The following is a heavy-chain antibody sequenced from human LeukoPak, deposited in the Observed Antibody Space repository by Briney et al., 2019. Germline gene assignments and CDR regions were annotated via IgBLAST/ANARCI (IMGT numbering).Heavy chain of an antibody. J-gene: IGHJ3*01. Sequence: GRSLRLSCAASGLTFDDYAMLWVRQAPGQGLEWVSGINWNSGRIGYADSVKGRFTISRDNAKNSLFLQMNSLKVEDTALYYCVKDRSGYYAYSFDVWGQGTMVTVSS. CDR3: VKDRSGYYAYSFDV. CDR1: GLTFDDYA. CDR2: INWNSGRI. V-gene: IGHV3-9*01. D-gene: IGHD5-18*01.